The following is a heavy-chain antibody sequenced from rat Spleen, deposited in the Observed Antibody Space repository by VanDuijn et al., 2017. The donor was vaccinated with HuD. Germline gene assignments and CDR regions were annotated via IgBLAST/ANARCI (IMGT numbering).Heavy chain of an antibody. CDR1: GFTFSDYG. Sequence: EVQLVESGGGLVQPGRSLKLSCAASGFTFSDYGMAWVRQAPTKGLEWVATISYGDSSGHSSTYYRDSVKGRFTVSRDNAKSILYLQMDSLRSEDTATYYCVRQDTSGYSNWFAYWGQGTLVTVSS. CDR3: VRQDTSGYSNWFAY. D-gene: IGHD4-3*01. J-gene: IGHJ3*01. CDR2: ISYGDSSGHSST. V-gene: IGHV5-29*01.